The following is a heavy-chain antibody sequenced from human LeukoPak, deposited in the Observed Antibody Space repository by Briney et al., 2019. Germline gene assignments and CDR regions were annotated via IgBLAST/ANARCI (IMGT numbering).Heavy chain of an antibody. CDR2: IYYSGST. D-gene: IGHD6-13*01. V-gene: IGHV4-30-4*08. CDR3: ARSRAAGQEHDAFDI. Sequence: PSQTLSLTCTVSGGSISSGDYYWSWIRQPPVKGLEWIGYIYYSGSTYYNPSLKSRVTISVDTSKNQFSLKLSSVTAADTAVYYCARSRAAGQEHDAFDIWGQGTMVTVSS. CDR1: GGSISSGDYY. J-gene: IGHJ3*02.